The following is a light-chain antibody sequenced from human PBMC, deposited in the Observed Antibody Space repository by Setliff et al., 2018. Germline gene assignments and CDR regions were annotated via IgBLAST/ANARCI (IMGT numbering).Light chain of an antibody. CDR3: CSFTGSNTALYV. V-gene: IGLV2-8*01. CDR1: SIYFGRYDY. CDR2: QVT. Sequence: QSVLTQPPSASGSPGQSVTISCTGTSIYFGRYDYVSWYQQHPGKAPKLLISQVTKRPSGVSSRFSGSKSGNTASLTISGLQAEDEADYFCCSFTGSNTALYVFGTGTKVTVL. J-gene: IGLJ1*01.